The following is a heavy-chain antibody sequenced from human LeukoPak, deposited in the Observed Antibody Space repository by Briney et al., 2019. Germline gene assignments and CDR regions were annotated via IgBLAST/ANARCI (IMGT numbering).Heavy chain of an antibody. V-gene: IGHV3-48*04. Sequence: GGSLRLSCAASGFTFSSYSMNWVRQAPGKGLEWVSYISSSGSTIYYADSVKGRFTISRDNAKSSLYLQMNSLRAEDTAVYYCARDAYSGYDFDYWGQGTLVTVSS. CDR1: GFTFSSYS. CDR3: ARDAYSGYDFDY. D-gene: IGHD5-12*01. CDR2: ISSSGSTI. J-gene: IGHJ4*02.